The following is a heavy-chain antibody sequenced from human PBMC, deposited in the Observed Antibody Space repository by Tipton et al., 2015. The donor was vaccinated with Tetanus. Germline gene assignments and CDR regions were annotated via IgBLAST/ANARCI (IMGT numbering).Heavy chain of an antibody. D-gene: IGHD3-3*01. V-gene: IGHV4-39*01. CDR3: ARHQSGYFTPFDY. CDR2: IYESGDT. CDR1: GGSVRGGTFY. Sequence: TLSLTCTVSGGSVRGGTFYWGRIRQPPGKGLEWIGSIYESGDTYYIPSLKSRVTISVDTSENQFSLNLNSMSAADTGVYYCARHQSGYFTPFDYWGQGNLVTVSS. J-gene: IGHJ4*02.